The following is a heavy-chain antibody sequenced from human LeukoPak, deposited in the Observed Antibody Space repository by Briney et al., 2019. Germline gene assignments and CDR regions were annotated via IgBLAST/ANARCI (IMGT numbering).Heavy chain of an antibody. CDR3: AGSSGWYTNY. CDR2: IYYSGST. Sequence: PSETLPLTCTVSGGSISSYYWSWIRQPPGKGLEWIGYIYYSGSTYYNPSLKSRVTISVDTSKNQFSLKLSSVTAADTAVYYCAGSSGWYTNYWGQGTLVTVSS. V-gene: IGHV4-59*12. CDR1: GGSISSYY. D-gene: IGHD6-19*01. J-gene: IGHJ4*02.